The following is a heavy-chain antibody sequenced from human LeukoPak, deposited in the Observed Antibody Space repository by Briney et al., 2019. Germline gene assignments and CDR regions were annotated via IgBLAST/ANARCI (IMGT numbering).Heavy chain of an antibody. Sequence: SETLSLTCTVSGGSISSYYWSWIRQPAGKGLEWIGRIYTSGSTNYNPSLKSRVTMSVDTSKNQFSLKLSSVTAAGTAVYYCARDINYYDSRSPYYFDYWGQGTLVTVSS. D-gene: IGHD3-22*01. CDR3: ARDINYYDSRSPYYFDY. V-gene: IGHV4-4*07. CDR1: GGSISSYY. CDR2: IYTSGST. J-gene: IGHJ4*02.